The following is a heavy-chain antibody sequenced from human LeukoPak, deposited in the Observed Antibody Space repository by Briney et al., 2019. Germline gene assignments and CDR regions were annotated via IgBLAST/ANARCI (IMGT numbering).Heavy chain of an antibody. CDR2: ISSSSTI. V-gene: IGHV3-48*01. J-gene: IGHJ6*03. CDR3: ARQVGGYSYGNYYYYYYMDV. Sequence: GGSLRLSCAASGFTFSSYSMNWVRQAPGKGLEGVSYISSSSTIYYADSVKGRFTISRDNAKNSLYLQMNSLRAEDTAVYYCARQVGGYSYGNYYYYYYMDVWGKGTTVTVSS. D-gene: IGHD5-18*01. CDR1: GFTFSSYS.